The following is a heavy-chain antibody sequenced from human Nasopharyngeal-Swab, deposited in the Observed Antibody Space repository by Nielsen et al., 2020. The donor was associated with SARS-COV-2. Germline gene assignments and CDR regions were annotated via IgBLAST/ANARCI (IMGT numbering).Heavy chain of an antibody. V-gene: IGHV3-23*01. CDR2: ISGSGGRT. CDR3: AKRPTGSTFGD. CDR1: GFNFSSYA. D-gene: IGHD3-16*01. Sequence: GESLKISCAASGFNFSSYATSWVRQAPGKGLEWVSAISGSGGRTYYADSVKGRFTISRDNSKNTLYLQMNSLRAEDTAVYYCAKRPTGSTFGDWGQGTLVTVSS. J-gene: IGHJ4*02.